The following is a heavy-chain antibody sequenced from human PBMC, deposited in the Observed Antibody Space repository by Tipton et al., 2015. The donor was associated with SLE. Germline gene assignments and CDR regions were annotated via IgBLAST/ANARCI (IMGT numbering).Heavy chain of an antibody. D-gene: IGHD6-13*01. J-gene: IGHJ4*02. CDR3: ASPWPYSSSCRI. V-gene: IGHV5-51*01. Sequence: QSGAEVKKPGESLRISCEGSGYSFTSYWISWVRQMPGKGLEWMGIIYPGDSDTRYSPSFQGQVTISADKSVSTAYLQWSSLKASDTAMYYCASPWPYSSSCRIWGQGTLVTVSS. CDR1: GYSFTSYW. CDR2: IYPGDSDT.